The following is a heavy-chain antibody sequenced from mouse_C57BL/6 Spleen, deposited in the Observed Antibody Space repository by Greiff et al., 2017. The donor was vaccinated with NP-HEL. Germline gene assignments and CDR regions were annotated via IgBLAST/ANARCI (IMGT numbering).Heavy chain of an antibody. V-gene: IGHV1-4*01. CDR1: GYTFTSYT. J-gene: IGHJ2*01. Sequence: VQLQQSGAELARPGASVKMSCKASGYTFTSYTMHWVKQRPGQGLEWIGYINPSSGYTKYNQKFKDKATLTADKSSSTAYMQLSSLTSEDSAVYYCAYYDYDEDVYFDYWGQGTTLTVSS. CDR2: INPSSGYT. D-gene: IGHD2-4*01. CDR3: AYYDYDEDVYFDY.